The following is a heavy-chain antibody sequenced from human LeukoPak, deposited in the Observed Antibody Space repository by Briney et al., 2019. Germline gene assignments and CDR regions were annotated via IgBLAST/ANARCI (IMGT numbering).Heavy chain of an antibody. CDR3: ARGEQWLTSDAIDI. J-gene: IGHJ3*02. CDR2: ISSTSSHI. CDR1: GFTFSTYV. D-gene: IGHD6-19*01. V-gene: IGHV3-21*01. Sequence: GGSLRLSCAASGFTFSTYVMIWVRQAPGKGLEWVSPISSTSSHIYYADSMKGRFTISRDNAKNSLYLQMNSLRAQDTAVYYCARGEQWLTSDAIDIWGQGTMVTVSS.